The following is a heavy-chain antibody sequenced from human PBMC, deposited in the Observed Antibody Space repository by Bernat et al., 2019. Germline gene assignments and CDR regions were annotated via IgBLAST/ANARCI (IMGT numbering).Heavy chain of an antibody. J-gene: IGHJ4*02. CDR3: GRSITMVRGPPDY. CDR1: GYTFTSYY. CDR2: INPSVTSST. Sequence: QVQLVQSGAEVKKPGASVKVSCKASGYTFTSYYMHWVRQAPGQGLEWMGIINPSVTSSTSYAQKFQGRVTMTRDTSTSTVYMELSSLRSEDTAVYYCGRSITMVRGPPDYWGQGTLVTVSS. V-gene: IGHV1-46*03. D-gene: IGHD3-10*01.